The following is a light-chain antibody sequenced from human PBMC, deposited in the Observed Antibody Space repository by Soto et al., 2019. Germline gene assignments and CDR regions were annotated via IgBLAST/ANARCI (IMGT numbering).Light chain of an antibody. CDR3: QSYDSSLSGV. J-gene: IGLJ2*01. CDR1: SSNIGAGYD. Sequence: QAVVTQPPSVSGAPGQRVTISCTGSSSNIGAGYDVHWYQQLPGTAPKLLIYGNSNRPSGVPDRFSGSKSGTSASLAITGLQAEDEADYYGQSYDSSLSGVFGGGTKLTVL. CDR2: GNS. V-gene: IGLV1-40*01.